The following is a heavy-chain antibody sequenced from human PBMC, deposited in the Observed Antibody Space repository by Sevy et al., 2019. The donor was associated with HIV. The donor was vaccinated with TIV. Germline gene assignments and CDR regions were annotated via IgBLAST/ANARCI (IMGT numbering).Heavy chain of an antibody. CDR1: GYTLTELS. V-gene: IGHV1-24*01. D-gene: IGHD3-9*01. CDR2: FDPEDGET. CDR3: ATVDILTGGGYYVMDV. Sequence: ASVQVSCKVSGYTLTELSMHWVRQAPGKGLEWMGGFDPEDGETIYAQKFQGRVTMTEDTSTDTAYMGLGSLRSEDTAVYDCATVDILTGGGYYVMDVWGQGTTVTVSS. J-gene: IGHJ6*02.